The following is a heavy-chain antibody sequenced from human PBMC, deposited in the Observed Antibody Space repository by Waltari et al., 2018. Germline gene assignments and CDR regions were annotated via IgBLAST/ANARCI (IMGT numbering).Heavy chain of an antibody. Sequence: QVQLQESGPGLVKPSETLSLTCTVSGGSISSYYCSWFRQPPGKGLKWIGYIYYSGSTTYNPSPKSRVTISVDTSKNQFSLKLSSVTAADTAVYYCARQDYGDYGWFDPWGQGTLVTVSS. V-gene: IGHV4-59*01. CDR2: IYYSGST. J-gene: IGHJ5*02. CDR1: GGSISSYY. D-gene: IGHD4-17*01. CDR3: ARQDYGDYGWFDP.